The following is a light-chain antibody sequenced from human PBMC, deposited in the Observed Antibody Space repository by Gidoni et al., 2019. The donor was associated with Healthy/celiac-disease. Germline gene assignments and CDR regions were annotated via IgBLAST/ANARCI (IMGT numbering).Light chain of an antibody. CDR2: DAS. Sequence: EIVLTQSPATLSLSPGERATLSCRASQSVSSYLAWYQQKPGQAPRLLIYDASNRATGIPARFSGSVSGTDFTLTISSLEPEDFAVYYCPQRSNWPPRLTFGGGTKVEIK. CDR3: PQRSNWPPRLT. J-gene: IGKJ4*01. CDR1: QSVSSY. V-gene: IGKV3-11*01.